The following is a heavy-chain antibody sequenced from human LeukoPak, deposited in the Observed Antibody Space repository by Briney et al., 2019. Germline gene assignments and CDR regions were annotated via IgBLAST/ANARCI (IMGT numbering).Heavy chain of an antibody. V-gene: IGHV1-24*01. J-gene: IGHJ4*02. CDR1: RHSLTELS. CDR3: EPGGTSYYYVINY. Sequence: ASMKVSCEVSRHSLTELSIYWVPAAPGKGLEWGEGFDPEEVETIYAQKSQGRLTMTEDTFTDTAYIEQRTVRSEDTAVYLCEPGGTSYYYVINYWGQGTLVTVSS. CDR2: FDPEEVET. D-gene: IGHD3-22*01.